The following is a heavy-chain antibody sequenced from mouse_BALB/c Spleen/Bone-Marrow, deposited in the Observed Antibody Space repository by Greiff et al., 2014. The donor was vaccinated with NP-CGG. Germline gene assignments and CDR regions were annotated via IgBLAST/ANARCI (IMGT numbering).Heavy chain of an antibody. CDR3: ARRLLYYFDY. CDR1: GYTFSSYW. D-gene: IGHD1-2*01. V-gene: IGHV1-9*01. J-gene: IGHJ2*01. Sequence: VMLVESGAELMEPGASVKISCKATGYTFSSYWIEWVKQRPGHGLEWIGEILPGSGSTNYNEKFKGKATFTADTSSNTAYMQLSSLTSEDSAVYYCARRLLYYFDYWGQGTTLTVSS. CDR2: ILPGSGST.